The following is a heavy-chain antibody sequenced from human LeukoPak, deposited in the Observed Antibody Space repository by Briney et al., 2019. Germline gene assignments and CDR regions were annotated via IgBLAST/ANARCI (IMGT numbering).Heavy chain of an antibody. CDR1: GFTVSTNY. D-gene: IGHD5-12*01. Sequence: PGGSLRLSCAASGFTVSTNYMSWVRQAPGKGLEWVSIIYSGGTTYYADSVKGRFTISRDNSRNTLYLQMNSLRAEDTAVYYCARVPHRGVATIINFDYWGQGTLVTVSS. CDR3: ARVPHRGVATIINFDY. J-gene: IGHJ4*02. CDR2: IYSGGTT. V-gene: IGHV3-53*01.